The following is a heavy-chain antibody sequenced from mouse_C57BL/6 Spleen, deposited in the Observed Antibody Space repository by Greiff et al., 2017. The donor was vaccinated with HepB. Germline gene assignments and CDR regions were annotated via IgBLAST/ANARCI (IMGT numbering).Heavy chain of an antibody. CDR1: GYTFTSYW. V-gene: IGHV1-52*01. CDR3: ARSPYGSSSGYAMDY. Sequence: QVQLKQPGAELVRPGSSVKLSCKASGYTFTSYWMHWVKQRPIQGLEWIGNIDPSDSETHYNQKFKDKATLTVDKSSSTAYMQLSSLTSEDSAVYYCARSPYGSSSGYAMDYWGQGTSVTVSS. D-gene: IGHD1-1*01. J-gene: IGHJ4*01. CDR2: IDPSDSET.